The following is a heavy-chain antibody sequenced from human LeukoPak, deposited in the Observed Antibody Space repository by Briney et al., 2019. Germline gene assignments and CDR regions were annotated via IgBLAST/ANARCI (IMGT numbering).Heavy chain of an antibody. V-gene: IGHV1-2*02. Sequence: ASVKVSCKASGYTFTGYYMHWVRQAPGQGLEWMGWINPNSGGTNYAQKFQGRVTMTRDTSISTAYMELSRLRSDDTAVYYCARDDITMVRGVKDTRPDYWGQGTLVTVSS. CDR2: INPNSGGT. D-gene: IGHD3-10*01. CDR3: ARDDITMVRGVKDTRPDY. CDR1: GYTFTGYY. J-gene: IGHJ4*02.